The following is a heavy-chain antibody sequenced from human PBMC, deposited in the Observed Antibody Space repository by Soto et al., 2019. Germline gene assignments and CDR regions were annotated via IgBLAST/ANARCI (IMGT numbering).Heavy chain of an antibody. D-gene: IGHD3-16*02. Sequence: GGSLRLSCAASGFTFSSYAMHWVRQAPGKGLEWVAVISYDGSNKYYADSVKGRFTISRDNSKNTLYLQMNSLRAEDTAVYYSARKMEDYVWGSYRYTWFDPWGQGTLVTVSS. V-gene: IGHV3-30*04. J-gene: IGHJ5*02. CDR1: GFTFSSYA. CDR3: ARKMEDYVWGSYRYTWFDP. CDR2: ISYDGSNK.